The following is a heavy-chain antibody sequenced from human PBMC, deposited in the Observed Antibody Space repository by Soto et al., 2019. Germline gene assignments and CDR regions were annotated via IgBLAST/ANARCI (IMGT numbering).Heavy chain of an antibody. CDR1: GYTFANYW. V-gene: IGHV5-51*01. Sequence: GESLKISCKGSGYTFANYWIGWVRQMPGKGLEWMGIIYPADSDTRNSPSFQGQVTISADKSISTAYLQWSSLKASDTAMYYCARQRYSYGYYYYYGMDVWGQGTTVTVSS. D-gene: IGHD5-18*01. CDR3: ARQRYSYGYYYYYGMDV. CDR2: IYPADSDT. J-gene: IGHJ6*02.